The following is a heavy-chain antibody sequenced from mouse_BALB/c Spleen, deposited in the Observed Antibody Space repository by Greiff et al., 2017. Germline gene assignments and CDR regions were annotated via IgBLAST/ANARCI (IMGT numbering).Heavy chain of an antibody. V-gene: IGHV1-4*01. CDR3: ASYYGYDY. CDR2: INPSSGYT. CDR1: GYTFTSYT. D-gene: IGHD2-2*01. J-gene: IGHJ2*01. Sequence: VKLQESGAELARPGASVKMSCKASGYTFTSYTMHWVKQRPGQGLEWIGYINPSSGYTNYNQKFKDKATLTADKSSSTAYMQLSSLTSEDSAVYYCASYYGYDYWGQGTTLTVSS.